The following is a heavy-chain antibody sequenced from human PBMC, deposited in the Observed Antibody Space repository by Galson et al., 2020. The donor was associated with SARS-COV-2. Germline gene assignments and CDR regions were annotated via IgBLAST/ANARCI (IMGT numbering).Heavy chain of an antibody. V-gene: IGHV3-11*01. CDR2: ISPSGVTI. J-gene: IGHJ5*02. CDR3: ARDGRPMSQNTWFDP. Sequence: GGSLRLSCAASGFTFSEYYMTWIRQAPGKGLEWISYISPSGVTIYYADSVKGRFTISRDNAQNSLYLQMDSLRTEDTAMYYCARDGRPMSQNTWFDPWGQGTLVTVSS. CDR1: GFTFSEYY. D-gene: IGHD3-22*01.